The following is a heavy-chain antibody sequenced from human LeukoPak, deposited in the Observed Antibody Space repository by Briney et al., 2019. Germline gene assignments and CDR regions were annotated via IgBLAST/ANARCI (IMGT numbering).Heavy chain of an antibody. D-gene: IGHD6-13*01. CDR3: ARDSGTAAAGDNWFDP. CDR2: INPNSGGT. Sequence: ASVKVSCKASGYTFTGYYMHWVRQAPGRGLEWMGWINPNSGGTNYAQKFQGRVTMTRDTSISTAYMELSRLRSDDTAVYYCARDSGTAAAGDNWFDPWGQGTLVTVSS. J-gene: IGHJ5*02. CDR1: GYTFTGYY. V-gene: IGHV1-2*02.